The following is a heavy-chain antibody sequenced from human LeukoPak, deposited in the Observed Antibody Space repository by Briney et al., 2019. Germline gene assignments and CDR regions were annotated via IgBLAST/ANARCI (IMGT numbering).Heavy chain of an antibody. V-gene: IGHV4-34*01. CDR3: ARGRGYNSLDY. J-gene: IGHJ4*02. D-gene: IGHD5-24*01. CDR1: GGSFSGYY. CDR2: INHSGST. Sequence: SETLSLTCAVYGGSFSGYYWSWIRQPPGKGLEWIGEINHSGSTNYNPSLKSRVTISVDTSKNQFSLKMRSVTAADTAVYYCARGRGYNSLDYWGQGTLVTASS.